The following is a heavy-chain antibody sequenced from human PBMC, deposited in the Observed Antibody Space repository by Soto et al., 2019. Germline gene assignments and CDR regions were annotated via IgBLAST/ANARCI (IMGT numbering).Heavy chain of an antibody. CDR1: GFTFSDYY. J-gene: IGHJ4*02. V-gene: IGHV3-11*05. CDR3: AREVPYYDSSGYCPWVDY. CDR2: ISSSSSYT. Sequence: GGSLRLSCAASGFTFSDYYMSWIRQAPGKGLEWVSYISSSSSYTNYADSVKGRFTISRDNAKNSLYLQMNSLRAEDTAVYYCAREVPYYDSSGYCPWVDYWGQGTLVTVSS. D-gene: IGHD3-22*01.